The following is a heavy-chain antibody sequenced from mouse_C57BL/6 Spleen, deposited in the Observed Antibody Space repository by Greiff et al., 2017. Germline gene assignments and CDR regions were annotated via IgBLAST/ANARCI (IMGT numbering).Heavy chain of an antibody. J-gene: IGHJ4*01. CDR1: GYTFTSYG. V-gene: IGHV1-81*01. Sequence: VKLQESGAELARPGASVKLSCKASGYTFTSYGISWVKQRTGQGLEWIGEIYPRSGNTYYNEKFKGKATLTADKSSSTAYMELRSLTSEDSAVYFCARWDYGGDAMDYWGQGTSVTVSS. CDR3: ARWDYGGDAMDY. D-gene: IGHD2-4*01. CDR2: IYPRSGNT.